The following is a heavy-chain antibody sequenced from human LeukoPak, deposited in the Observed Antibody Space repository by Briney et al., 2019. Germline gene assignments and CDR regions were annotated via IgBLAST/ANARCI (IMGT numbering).Heavy chain of an antibody. CDR2: ISGSGGTT. CDR3: AKGKYNSSWYGMDV. CDR1: GFTFSNYA. Sequence: PGGSLRLSCAASGFTFSNYAMSWVRQAPGKGLEWVSGISGSGGTTYYADSVKGRFTISRDNSKNTLYLLMNSLRAEDTAVYSCAKGKYNSSWYGMDVWGRGTTVTVSS. V-gene: IGHV3-23*01. D-gene: IGHD6-13*01. J-gene: IGHJ6*02.